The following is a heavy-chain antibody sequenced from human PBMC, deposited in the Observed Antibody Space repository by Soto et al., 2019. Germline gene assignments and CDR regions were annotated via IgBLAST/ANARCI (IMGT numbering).Heavy chain of an antibody. D-gene: IGHD3-22*01. J-gene: IGHJ5*02. CDR3: ARFTPYYDSSDNWFDP. CDR2: IYYSRST. CDR1: GGSISSYY. Sequence: QVQLQESGPGLVKPSETLSLTCTVSGGSISSYYWSWIRQPPGKGLEWIGYIYYSRSTNYNPSLKSRFTISVDTSKNHFAIKLGSVTAADTAVYYCARFTPYYDSSDNWFDPWGQGTLVTASS. V-gene: IGHV4-59*01.